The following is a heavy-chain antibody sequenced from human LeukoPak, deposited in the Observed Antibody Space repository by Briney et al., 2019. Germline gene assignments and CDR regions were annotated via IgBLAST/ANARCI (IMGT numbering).Heavy chain of an antibody. CDR2: IYTSGGT. J-gene: IGHJ3*02. CDR3: ARDRGDAFDI. Sequence: PSETLSLTCTVSGDSISSYYWSWIRQPPGKGLEWIGYIYTSGGTNYIPSLKGRVTISIDTSKNQFSLKLSSVTAADTAVYYCARDRGDAFDIWGQGTMVTVSS. CDR1: GDSISSYY. V-gene: IGHV4-59*01.